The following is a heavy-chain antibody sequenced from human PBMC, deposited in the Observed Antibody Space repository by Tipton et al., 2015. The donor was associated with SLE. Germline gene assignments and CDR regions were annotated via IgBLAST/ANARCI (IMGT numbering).Heavy chain of an antibody. CDR1: GFTFGSYA. V-gene: IGHV3-23*01. J-gene: IGHJ4*02. CDR2: IYGAGTST. CDR3: AKGGPVTMFRGVSLDY. D-gene: IGHD3-10*01. Sequence: GSLSLSCAASGFTFGSYAMTWVRQAPGKGLQWVSTIYGAGTSTYYADSVKGRFTISRDNSKNTLYLQMNSLRADDTAVYYCAKGGPVTMFRGVSLDYWCQGTLVTVSS.